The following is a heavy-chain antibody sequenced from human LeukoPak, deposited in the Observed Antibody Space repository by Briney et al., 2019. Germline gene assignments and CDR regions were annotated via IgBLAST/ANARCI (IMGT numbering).Heavy chain of an antibody. CDR1: GYSFTSYA. D-gene: IGHD2-15*01. CDR3: ARVRRSVVVAATPFDY. Sequence: GASVKVSCKASGYSFTSYAMHWVRQAPGQRLELMGWINAGNGNTKYSQKFQGRVTITRDTSASTAYMELSSLRSEDTAVYYCARVRRSVVVAATPFDYWGQGTLVTVSS. V-gene: IGHV1-3*01. J-gene: IGHJ4*02. CDR2: INAGNGNT.